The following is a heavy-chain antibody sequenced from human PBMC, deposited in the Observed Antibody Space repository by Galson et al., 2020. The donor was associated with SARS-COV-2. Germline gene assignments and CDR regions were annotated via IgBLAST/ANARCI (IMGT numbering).Heavy chain of an antibody. CDR1: GFTFSDYG. J-gene: IGHJ4*02. CDR2: ISHSGGST. D-gene: IGHD6-13*01. V-gene: IGHV3-64D*06. Sequence: GGSLRLSCSASGFTFSDYGMHWVRQAPGKGLEYVSAISHSGGSTYYADSVKGRFTISRDNSKNTLYLQMSSLRPEDTAVYYCVPYQQRYWVFDYWGQGTRVTVSS. CDR3: VPYQQRYWVFDY.